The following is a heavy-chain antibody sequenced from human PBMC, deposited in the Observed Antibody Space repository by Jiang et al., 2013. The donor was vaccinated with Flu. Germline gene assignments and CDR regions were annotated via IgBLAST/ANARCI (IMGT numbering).Heavy chain of an antibody. D-gene: IGHD3-22*01. V-gene: IGHV5-51*03. CDR2: SILVTLIP. CDR1: IQVLPPTW. J-gene: IGHJ4*02. CDR3: ARLPYDSSGRKRVVDY. Sequence: VKXPGDSLKIYLSGCWIQVLPPTWIGWVRQVPGKGLEWVGLSILVTLIPDIVRPSKAQVSISVDKSIITAYLQWSSLKASDTVMYYCARLPYDSSGRKRVVDYWGQGTLVTVSS.